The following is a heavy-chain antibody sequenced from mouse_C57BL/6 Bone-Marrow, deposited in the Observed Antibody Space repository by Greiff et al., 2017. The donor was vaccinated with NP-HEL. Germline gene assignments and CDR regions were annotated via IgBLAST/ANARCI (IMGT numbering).Heavy chain of an antibody. CDR3: ARGLWVLRYYFDY. D-gene: IGHD1-1*01. Sequence: QVQLKHPGAELVKPGASVKMSCEASGYTFTSYWITWVKQRPGQGLEWIGDIYPGSGSTNYNEKFKSKATLTVDTSSSTAYMQLSSLTSEDSAVYYCARGLWVLRYYFDYWGQGTTLTVSS. J-gene: IGHJ2*01. CDR1: GYTFTSYW. CDR2: IYPGSGST. V-gene: IGHV1-55*01.